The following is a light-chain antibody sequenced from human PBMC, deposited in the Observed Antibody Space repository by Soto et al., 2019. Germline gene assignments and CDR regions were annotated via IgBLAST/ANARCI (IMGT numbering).Light chain of an antibody. Sequence: QSALTQPRSVSGSPGQSVTISCTGTSSDVGGYNYVSWYQQHPGKAPKLMIYDVSKRPSGVPDRFSGSKSGNTASLTISGLQAEDEADYYCCSYAGSYDRTWVVFGGGTKLTVL. CDR3: CSYAGSYDRTWVV. V-gene: IGLV2-11*01. CDR2: DVS. J-gene: IGLJ2*01. CDR1: SSDVGGYNY.